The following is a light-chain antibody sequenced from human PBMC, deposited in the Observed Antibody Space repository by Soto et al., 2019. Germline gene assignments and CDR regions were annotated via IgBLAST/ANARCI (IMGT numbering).Light chain of an antibody. Sequence: DIVMTQSPLSLSVAPGEPASISCRSSQSLLHSNGYNYLDWYLQKPGQPPQLLIYLGSNRASGVPDHFGGSGSGTEFTLRISRVEAEDVGVYYCMQALQIPTTFGQGTRLEIK. J-gene: IGKJ5*01. CDR3: MQALQIPTT. CDR2: LGS. CDR1: QSLLHSNGYNY. V-gene: IGKV2-28*01.